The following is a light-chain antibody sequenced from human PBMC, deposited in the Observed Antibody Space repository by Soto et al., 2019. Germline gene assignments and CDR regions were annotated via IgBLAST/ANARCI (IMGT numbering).Light chain of an antibody. V-gene: IGKV3-15*01. CDR1: QSVSSN. CDR3: KQYNKCPPPYT. J-gene: IGKJ2*01. CDR2: GAS. Sequence: EIVMTQSPATLSVSPGERATLSCRASQSVSSNLAWYEQKPGHAPRLLIYGASTRATGIPARFSGSGYGTEFNLTISSLQSEDFAVYYCKQYNKCPPPYTLGPGPKLEIK.